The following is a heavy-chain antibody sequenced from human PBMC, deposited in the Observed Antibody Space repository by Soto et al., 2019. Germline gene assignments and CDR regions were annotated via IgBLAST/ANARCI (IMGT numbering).Heavy chain of an antibody. CDR3: ARQRPTDGRWEFANYYGMDV. CDR1: GGSFSAYY. J-gene: IGHJ6*02. Sequence: SETLSLTCAVYGGSFSAYYWSWVRQPPGKGLEWIGEIIHSESTKYNPSLKSRVTISVDTSKNQFSLKLSSVTAADTAVYYCARQRPTDGRWEFANYYGMDVWGQGTPVTVSS. CDR2: IIHSEST. D-gene: IGHD1-26*01. V-gene: IGHV4-34*12.